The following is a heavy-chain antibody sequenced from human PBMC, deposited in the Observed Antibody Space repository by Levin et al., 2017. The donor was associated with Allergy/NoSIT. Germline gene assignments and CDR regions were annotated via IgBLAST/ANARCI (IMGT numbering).Heavy chain of an antibody. CDR3: ARVAVIENRESNLESNLGWLDS. D-gene: IGHD2/OR15-2a*01. CDR1: GYNFAVYY. Sequence: PGESLKISCKGSGYNFAVYYIAWVRQVPGKGLQWMGVVYPGDSDTTYSPSFQGRVTISADKSINTASLKWTTLEASDTAIYYCARVAVIENRESNLESNLGWLDSWGQGTPVTVSS. CDR2: VYPGDSDT. J-gene: IGHJ5*01. V-gene: IGHV5-51*01.